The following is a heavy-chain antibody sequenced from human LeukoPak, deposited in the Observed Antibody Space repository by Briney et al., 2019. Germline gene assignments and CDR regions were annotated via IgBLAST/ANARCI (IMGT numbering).Heavy chain of an antibody. J-gene: IGHJ4*02. CDR3: ASSSGPVGI. Sequence: GGSLRLSCAASGFTFNSYWMSWVRQAPGKGLEWVANIKQDGSEKYYVDSVKGRFTISRDNAKNSLYLQMNSLRAEDTAVYYCASSSGPVGIRGQGTLVTVSS. CDR1: GFTFNSYW. D-gene: IGHD6-19*01. CDR2: IKQDGSEK. V-gene: IGHV3-7*01.